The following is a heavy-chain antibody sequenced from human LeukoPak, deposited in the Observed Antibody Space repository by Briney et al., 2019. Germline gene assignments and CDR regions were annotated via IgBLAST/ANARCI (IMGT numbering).Heavy chain of an antibody. V-gene: IGHV3-30*02. D-gene: IGHD3-10*01. CDR3: ARDISGRSYYYYMDV. Sequence: GGSLRLSCAASGFTFSSYGMHWVRQAPGKWLEWVAFIRYDGSNKYYADSVKGRFTISRDNSKNTLYLQMNSLRAEDTAVYYCARDISGRSYYYYMDVWGKGTTVTVSS. CDR2: IRYDGSNK. J-gene: IGHJ6*03. CDR1: GFTFSSYG.